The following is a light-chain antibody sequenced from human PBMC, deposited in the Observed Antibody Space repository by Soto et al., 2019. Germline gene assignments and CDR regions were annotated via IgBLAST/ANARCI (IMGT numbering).Light chain of an antibody. CDR3: QQYNNWSS. Sequence: EIVMTQSPATLSLSPGERATLSCRASESVSINLVWYQQKPGQAPRLLIYRTSTRATGIPDRFSGSGSGTEFTLTISSLQSEDFAIYYCQQYNNWSSFGGGTKVEIK. CDR2: RTS. CDR1: ESVSIN. J-gene: IGKJ4*01. V-gene: IGKV3-15*01.